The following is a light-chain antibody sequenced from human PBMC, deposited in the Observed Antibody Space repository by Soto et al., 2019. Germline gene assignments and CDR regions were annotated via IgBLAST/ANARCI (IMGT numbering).Light chain of an antibody. Sequence: QAVLTQSPSVSAAPGQKVTISCSGSSSNIGNNYVSWYQQFPGTAPKLLIYDNNKRPSGIPDRFSGSKSGTSGTLDITGLQTGDEADYYCATWDGSLPGEVFGGGTQLTVL. CDR1: SSNIGNNY. J-gene: IGLJ2*01. CDR3: ATWDGSLPGEV. CDR2: DNN. V-gene: IGLV1-51*01.